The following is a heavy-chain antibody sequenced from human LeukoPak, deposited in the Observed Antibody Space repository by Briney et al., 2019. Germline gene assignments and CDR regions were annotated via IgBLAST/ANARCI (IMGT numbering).Heavy chain of an antibody. CDR1: GFTFSSYS. J-gene: IGHJ4*02. D-gene: IGHD3-10*01. Sequence: GGSPRLSCAASGFTFSSYSMNWVRQAPGKGLEWVSSISSSSSYIYYADSVKGRFTISRDNAKNSLYLQLNSLRAEDTAVYYCAQTPGFYFDYWGQGTLVTVSS. CDR3: AQTPGFYFDY. CDR2: ISSSSSYI. V-gene: IGHV3-21*01.